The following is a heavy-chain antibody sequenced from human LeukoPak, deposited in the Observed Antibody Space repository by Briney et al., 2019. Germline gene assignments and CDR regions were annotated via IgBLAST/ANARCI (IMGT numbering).Heavy chain of an antibody. D-gene: IGHD1-26*01. V-gene: IGHV3-74*01. CDR2: IYSDGSST. CDR1: GFTFSKYW. CDR3: ARDTYYSFAY. J-gene: IGHJ4*02. Sequence: GGSLRLSCAASGFTFSKYWMHWVRHAPGKGLMWVSRIYSDGSSTIYADSVNGRFTISRDNAKNTLYLQMNSLRAEDTAVYYCARDTYYSFAYWGQGTLVTVSS.